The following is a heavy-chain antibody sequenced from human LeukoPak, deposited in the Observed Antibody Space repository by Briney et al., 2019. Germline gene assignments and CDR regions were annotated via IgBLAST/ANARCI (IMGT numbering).Heavy chain of an antibody. Sequence: ASVKVSCKAFGYTFTTYGITWVRQAPGQGLEYMGWISTYNGNTNYAEKFQGRVTMTTDTSTSTAYMELRSLRSDDTAVYYCARDWSLTTFLDYWGQGTLVTVSS. V-gene: IGHV1-18*01. CDR3: ARDWSLTTFLDY. D-gene: IGHD4/OR15-4a*01. J-gene: IGHJ4*02. CDR2: ISTYNGNT. CDR1: GYTFTTYG.